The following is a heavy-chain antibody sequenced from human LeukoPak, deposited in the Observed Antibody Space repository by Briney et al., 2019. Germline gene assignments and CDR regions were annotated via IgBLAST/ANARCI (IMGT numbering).Heavy chain of an antibody. CDR1: GFTFSSYA. J-gene: IGHJ3*02. D-gene: IGHD3-22*01. Sequence: PGRSLRLSRAASGFTFSSYAMHWVRQAPGKGLEWVAVISYDGSKKYYADSVNGRFTISRDNSKNTLYLQMNSLRAEDTAVYYCARTYDTSGLFYAFDIWGQGTVVTVSS. V-gene: IGHV3-30-3*01. CDR3: ARTYDTSGLFYAFDI. CDR2: ISYDGSKK.